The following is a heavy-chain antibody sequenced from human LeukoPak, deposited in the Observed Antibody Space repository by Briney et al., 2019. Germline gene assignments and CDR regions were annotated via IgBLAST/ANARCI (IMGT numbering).Heavy chain of an antibody. D-gene: IGHD6-19*01. CDR2: ISYDGSNK. V-gene: IGHV3-30*04. CDR3: ATSPESSGWYYFDY. J-gene: IGHJ4*02. Sequence: GGSLRLSCAASGFTFSCYAMHWVRQAPGKGLEWVAVISYDGSNKYYADSVKGRFTISRDNSKNTLYLQMNSLRAEDTAVYYCATSPESSGWYYFDYWGQGTLVTVSS. CDR1: GFTFSCYA.